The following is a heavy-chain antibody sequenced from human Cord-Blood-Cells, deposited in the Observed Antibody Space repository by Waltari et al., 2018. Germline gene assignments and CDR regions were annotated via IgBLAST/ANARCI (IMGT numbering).Heavy chain of an antibody. V-gene: IGHV1-18*01. CDR3: ARDQTTIFGVVIGYYYYGMDV. D-gene: IGHD3-3*01. CDR2: ISAYNGNT. CDR1: GYTCTSYA. Sequence: QVQLVHSEAEVKKPGASVKVSCKAAGYTCTSYADSGVRQAPGQGIEWMGWISAYNGNTNYAQKLQGRVTMTTDTSTGTAYMELRSLRSDDTAVYYCARDQTTIFGVVIGYYYYGMDVWGQGTTVTVSS. J-gene: IGHJ6*02.